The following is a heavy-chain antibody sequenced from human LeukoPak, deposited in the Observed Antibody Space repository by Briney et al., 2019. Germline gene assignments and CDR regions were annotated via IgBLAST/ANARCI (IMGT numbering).Heavy chain of an antibody. CDR3: ARDLDGSGKALDY. CDR1: GFTFSSYW. Sequence: GGSRRLSCAASGFTFSSYWMSWVRQAPGKGLEWVSYIENSRKYTYYADSVKGRFTISRDNAKNSLYLQMNNLRAEDTAVYYCARDLDGSGKALDYWGQGTLVTVSS. V-gene: IGHV3-21*05. J-gene: IGHJ4*02. D-gene: IGHD3-10*01. CDR2: IENSRKYT.